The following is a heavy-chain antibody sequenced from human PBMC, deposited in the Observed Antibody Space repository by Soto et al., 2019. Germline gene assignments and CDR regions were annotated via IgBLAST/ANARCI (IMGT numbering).Heavy chain of an antibody. CDR3: ARTYYYDSSGYCNWFDP. CDR1: GGSISSGGYY. Sequence: PSATLSITCTVSGGSISSGGYYWSWIRQHPGKGLEGSGYIYYSVSTYYNPSLKSRVTISVDTSKNQCSLKLSSVTAADTAVYYCARTYYYDSSGYCNWFDPWGQRTLVTVSS. D-gene: IGHD3-22*01. V-gene: IGHV4-31*03. CDR2: IYYSVST. J-gene: IGHJ5*02.